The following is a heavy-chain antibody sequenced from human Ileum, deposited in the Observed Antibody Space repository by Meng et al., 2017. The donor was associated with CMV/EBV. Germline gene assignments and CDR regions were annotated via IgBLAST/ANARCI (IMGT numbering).Heavy chain of an antibody. CDR3: ANSGLRA. V-gene: IGHV3-53*01. Sequence: GESLKISCAASGLNVSRSHLSWVRQAPGKGLEWVAVLYSGNGAYYADSVKGRFTITRDNSKNTLYLQMESLRAEDTAVYYCANSGLRAWGQGTLVTVSS. J-gene: IGHJ4*02. CDR2: LYSGNGA. D-gene: IGHD4-17*01. CDR1: GLNVSRSH.